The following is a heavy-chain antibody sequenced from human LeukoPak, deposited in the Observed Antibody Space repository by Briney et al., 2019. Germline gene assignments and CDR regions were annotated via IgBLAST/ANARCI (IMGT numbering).Heavy chain of an antibody. J-gene: IGHJ5*02. D-gene: IGHD3-10*01. CDR2: IQFDGSKN. V-gene: IGHV3-30*02. CDR1: GLTFSGDC. Sequence: PGGSLRLSCTTSGLTFSGDCFHWVRQAPGKGVQWGSFIQFDGSKNYYGDSVRGRFTISRENSSNAVFLKMSSLRPEDTAIYYCAKELMYYGSGSELDPWGQGTLVTVSS. CDR3: AKELMYYGSGSELDP.